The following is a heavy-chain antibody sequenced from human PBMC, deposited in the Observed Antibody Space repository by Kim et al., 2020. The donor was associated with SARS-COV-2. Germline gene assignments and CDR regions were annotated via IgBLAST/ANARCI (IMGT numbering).Heavy chain of an antibody. V-gene: IGHV3-48*02. CDR2: ISSSGTTI. CDR1: GFTFSGHS. CDR3: ARGRGYDTRGCPLDY. J-gene: IGHJ4*02. D-gene: IGHD5-12*01. Sequence: GGSLRLSCAASGFTFSGHSMNWVRQAPGKGLEWVSYISSSGTTIYYADSVKGRFTISRDNAKNSLFMQMNSLRDEDTAVYYCARGRGYDTRGCPLDYWGQGTLVTVSS.